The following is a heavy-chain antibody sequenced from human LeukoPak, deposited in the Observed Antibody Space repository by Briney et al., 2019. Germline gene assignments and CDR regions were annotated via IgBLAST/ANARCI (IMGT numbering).Heavy chain of an antibody. CDR2: INTGETT. J-gene: IGHJ3*01. Sequence: GGSLRLSRAASGFNLGRYAMSWVRQAPGRGLEWVSCINTGETTFYADSVKGRFTISRDSSKNNLYLHMTSLRDEDTALYYCAKGAFDVWGQGTVVIVSS. V-gene: IGHV3-23*01. CDR3: AKGAFDV. CDR1: GFNLGRYA.